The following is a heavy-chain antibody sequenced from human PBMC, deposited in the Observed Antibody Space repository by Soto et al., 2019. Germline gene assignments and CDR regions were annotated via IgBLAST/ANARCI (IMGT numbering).Heavy chain of an antibody. CDR2: IGGRGNSA. J-gene: IGHJ3*01. Sequence: GGSLRLSCAGSGFIFANYAMNWVRQAPGKGLEWVSVIGGRGNSAYYADSVQVRVTISRDNSKNTLSLQMSSLTADDTAIYYYVREGRGSFDFWGRGTMVTVSS. D-gene: IGHD5-12*01. CDR3: VREGRGSFDF. V-gene: IGHV3-23*01. CDR1: GFIFANYA.